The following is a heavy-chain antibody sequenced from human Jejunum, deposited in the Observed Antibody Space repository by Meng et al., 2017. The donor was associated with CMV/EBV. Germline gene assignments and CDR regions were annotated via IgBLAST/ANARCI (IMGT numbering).Heavy chain of an antibody. V-gene: IGHV1-2*02. D-gene: IGHD6-6*01. CDR3: LTYTSSSHSFGP. CDR1: GDPPTADF. J-gene: IGHJ5*02. CDR2: INSHSGAT. Sequence: KASGDPPTADFMCWVRQAPGQGLEWMGWINSHSGATQYAQKFQGRVTMTRDTSISTVYMDLSSLRSDDTADYYCLTYTSSSHSFGPWGQGTLVTVSS.